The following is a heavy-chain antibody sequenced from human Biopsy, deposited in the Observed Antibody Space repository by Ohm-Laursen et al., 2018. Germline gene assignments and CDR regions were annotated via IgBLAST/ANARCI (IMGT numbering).Heavy chain of an antibody. V-gene: IGHV4-59*01. CDR2: FRFEDRT. J-gene: IGHJ4*02. CDR1: GGSISNYF. CDR3: ALGGGSYVNFDY. Sequence: SETLSLTCAVSGGSISNYFWTWIRQPPGKGLEWIGYFRFEDRTSYNSSLKSRATISADTSKNQFSLRLSSVTAADTAVFYCALGGGSYVNFDYGGQGTLVTVSS. D-gene: IGHD1-26*01.